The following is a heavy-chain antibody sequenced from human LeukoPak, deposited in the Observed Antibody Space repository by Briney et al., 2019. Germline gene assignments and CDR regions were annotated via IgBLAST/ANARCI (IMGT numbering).Heavy chain of an antibody. CDR2: ISSSSSYI. D-gene: IGHD3-10*01. Sequence: GGSLRLSCAASGFTFSSYSMNWVRQAPGKGLEWVSSISSSSSYIYYADSVKGRFTISRDNSKNTLYLQMNSLRAEDTAVYYCARDGYMVRGVITNYYYYYYMDVWGKGTTVTASS. CDR1: GFTFSSYS. J-gene: IGHJ6*03. V-gene: IGHV3-21*01. CDR3: ARDGYMVRGVITNYYYYYYMDV.